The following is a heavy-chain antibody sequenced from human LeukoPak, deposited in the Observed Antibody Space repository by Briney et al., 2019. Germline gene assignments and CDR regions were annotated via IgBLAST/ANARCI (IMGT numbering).Heavy chain of an antibody. CDR1: GGSISSYY. V-gene: IGHV4-39*06. CDR3: ARAPMSYYVSETYWWYYFVY. CDR2: IYYSGNT. Sequence: SETLSLTCTVSGGSISSYYWGWIRQPPGKGLEWIGTIYYSGNTYYTPSLKRRVNISKDTSKHKFPLKLSSVTAADTAVYYCARAPMSYYVSETYWWYYFVYWGQGTLVTVSS. D-gene: IGHD3-10*01. J-gene: IGHJ4*02.